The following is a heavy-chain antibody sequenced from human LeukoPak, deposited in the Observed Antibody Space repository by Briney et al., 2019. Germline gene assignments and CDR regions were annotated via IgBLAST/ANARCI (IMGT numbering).Heavy chain of an antibody. V-gene: IGHV3-21*01. J-gene: IGHJ4*01. Sequence: SRYSMYYADSVRGRFTISRDNTKNSVDLQMNSLRADDTAVYYCTRDVSLSQPGGFDYWGRGSLVTVSS. D-gene: IGHD6-13*01. CDR3: TRDVSLSQPGGFDY. CDR2: SRYSM.